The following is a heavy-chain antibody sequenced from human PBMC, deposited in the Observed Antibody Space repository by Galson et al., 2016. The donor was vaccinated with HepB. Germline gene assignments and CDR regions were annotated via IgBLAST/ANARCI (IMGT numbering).Heavy chain of an antibody. Sequence: SLRLSCAASGFTFSDYYMSWIRQASGKGLEWVSSMSRSASATYYADSVKGRFTISRDDAKNSLYLQMNNLRAEDTAVYYCARDRLAVAVPFDYWGQGTLVTVSS. CDR2: MSRSASAT. D-gene: IGHD6-19*01. CDR3: ARDRLAVAVPFDY. CDR1: GFTFSDYY. J-gene: IGHJ4*02. V-gene: IGHV3-11*04.